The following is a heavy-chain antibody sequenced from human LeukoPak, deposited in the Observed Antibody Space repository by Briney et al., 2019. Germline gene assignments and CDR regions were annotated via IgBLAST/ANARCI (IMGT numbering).Heavy chain of an antibody. D-gene: IGHD3-10*01. CDR1: GYTFTHQW. V-gene: IGHV5-51*01. CDR3: ARHSDVIGAI. J-gene: IGHJ4*02. Sequence: GESLKISCKTSGYTFTHQWIGWVRQMSGSGLEWMGIIYPRDSDTIYSPSFQGHVPISADTSINTAYLEWSSLDASDTAIYYCARHSDVIGAIWGQGSLVTVSS. CDR2: IYPRDSDT.